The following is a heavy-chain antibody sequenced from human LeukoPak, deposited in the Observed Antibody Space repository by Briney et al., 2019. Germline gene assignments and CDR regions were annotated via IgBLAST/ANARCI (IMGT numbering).Heavy chain of an antibody. CDR1: GFTFSSYS. D-gene: IGHD3-9*01. CDR3: ARAVRDILTGYYLDY. V-gene: IGHV3-21*01. CDR2: ISSSSSYI. J-gene: IGHJ4*02. Sequence: PGGSLRLSCAASGFTFSSYSMNWVRQAPGEGLEWVSSISSSSSYIYYADSVKGRFTISRDNAKNSLYLQMNSLRAEDTAVYYCARAVRDILTGYYLDYWGQGTLVTVSS.